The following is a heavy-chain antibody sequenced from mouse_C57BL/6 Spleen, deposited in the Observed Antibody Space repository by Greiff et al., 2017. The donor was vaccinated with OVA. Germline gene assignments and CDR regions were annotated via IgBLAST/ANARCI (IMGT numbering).Heavy chain of an antibody. Sequence: VKLQQSGAELVRPGTSVKVSCKASGYAFTNYLIEWVKQRPGQGLEWIGDIYPGSGSTNYNEKFKSKATLTVDTSSSTAYMQLSSLTSEDSAVYYCARGGIYDYDGYFDVWGTGTTVTVSS. V-gene: IGHV1-54*01. CDR2: IYPGSGST. J-gene: IGHJ1*03. CDR1: GYAFTNYL. CDR3: ARGGIYDYDGYFDV. D-gene: IGHD2-4*01.